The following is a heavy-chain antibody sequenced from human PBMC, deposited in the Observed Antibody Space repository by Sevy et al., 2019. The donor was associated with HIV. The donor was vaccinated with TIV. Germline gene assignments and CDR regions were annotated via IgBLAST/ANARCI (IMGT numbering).Heavy chain of an antibody. V-gene: IGHV3-48*03. CDR2: ITNNGSTI. CDR1: GFTFSSYE. D-gene: IGHD3-10*01. CDR3: ARDRGGYYYGSGSYFDY. Sequence: GGSLRLSCAASGFTFSSYEMNWVRQAPGKGLEWVSYITNNGSTIYYADSVKGRFTISRDNAKNSLYLQMNSLRAEDTAIYYCARDRGGYYYGSGSYFDYWGQGTLVTVSS. J-gene: IGHJ4*02.